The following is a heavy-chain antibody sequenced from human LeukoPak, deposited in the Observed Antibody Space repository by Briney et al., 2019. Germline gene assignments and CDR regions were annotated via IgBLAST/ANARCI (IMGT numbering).Heavy chain of an antibody. V-gene: IGHV3-23*01. CDR2: ISGSGGST. CDR3: AKGSFYDFWSGYYHHY. CDR1: GFTFSSYA. J-gene: IGHJ4*02. D-gene: IGHD3-3*01. Sequence: GGSLRLSCAASGFTFSSYAMSWVRQAPGKGLEWVSAISGSGGSTYYADSVKGRFTISRDNSKNTLYLQMNSLRAEDTAVYYCAKGSFYDFWSGYYHHYWGQGTLVTVSS.